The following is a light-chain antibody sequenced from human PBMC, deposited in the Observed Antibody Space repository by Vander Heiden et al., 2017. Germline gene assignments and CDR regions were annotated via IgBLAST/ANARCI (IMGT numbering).Light chain of an antibody. CDR3: QQYHRSPQT. Sequence: IVFPQSPCPLSLSPGQTATLSCRASQSVSSNTLAWYQQKPGQAPRLLIFGASSRATGIPDRFSGSGSGTDFTLTITRLEPEDVAVYYCQQYHRSPQTFGQGTKVEIK. J-gene: IGKJ1*01. V-gene: IGKV3-20*01. CDR2: GAS. CDR1: QSVSSNT.